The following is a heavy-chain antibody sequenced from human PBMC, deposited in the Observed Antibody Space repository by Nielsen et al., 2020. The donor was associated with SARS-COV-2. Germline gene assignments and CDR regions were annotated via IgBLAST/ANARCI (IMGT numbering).Heavy chain of an antibody. CDR2: IYYSGST. D-gene: IGHD3-10*01. Sequence: SETLSLTCTVSGASVSRGEYYWNWVRQPPGKGLEWIGFIYYSGSTKYNPSLKSRLTISLDTSRNQYSLRLNSVTAADTAMYYCAARLYYGSGRALGYWGQGTLVTVSS. V-gene: IGHV4-30-4*01. CDR3: AARLYYGSGRALGY. J-gene: IGHJ4*02. CDR1: GASVSRGEYY.